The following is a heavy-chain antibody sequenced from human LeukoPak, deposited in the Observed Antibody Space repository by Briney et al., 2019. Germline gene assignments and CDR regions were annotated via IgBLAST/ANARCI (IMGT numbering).Heavy chain of an antibody. V-gene: IGHV3-30*04. D-gene: IGHD6-6*01. CDR2: ISYDGSNQ. CDR3: ARFASIAGDY. J-gene: IGHJ4*02. CDR1: GFTFSSYA. Sequence: GGPLRLSCAASGFTFSSYAMHWVRQAPGKGLEWVAVISYDGSNQYYADSVKGRFTISRDHSKNPLYLQMNSLSAEDTAVYYCARFASIAGDYWGQGTLVTVSS.